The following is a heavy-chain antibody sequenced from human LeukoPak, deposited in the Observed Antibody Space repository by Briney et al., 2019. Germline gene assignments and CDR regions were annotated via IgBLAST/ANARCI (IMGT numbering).Heavy chain of an antibody. CDR2: ISSSGSTI. D-gene: IGHD3-9*01. CDR3: ARGRDILTGNAIDY. V-gene: IGHV3-48*03. Sequence: GGSLRLSCAASGLTFRSYEMNWVRQAPGKGLEWVSYISSSGSTIYYADSVKGRFTISRDNAKNSLYLQMNSLRAEDTAVYYCARGRDILTGNAIDYWGQGTLVTVSS. CDR1: GLTFRSYE. J-gene: IGHJ4*02.